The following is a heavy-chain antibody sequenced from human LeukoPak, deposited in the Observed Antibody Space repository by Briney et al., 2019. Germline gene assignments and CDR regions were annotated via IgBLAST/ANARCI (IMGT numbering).Heavy chain of an antibody. CDR1: GYTFVGHY. J-gene: IGHJ6*01. CDR3: ARDLGITGDLMDV. CDR2: INPNSGVT. D-gene: IGHD7-27*01. V-gene: IGHV1-2*06. Sequence: GASVKVSCTGSGYTFVGHYMHWVRQAPGQGLEWMGRINPNSGVTNHPQKFQGRVTMTRDTSISTIYMELSRLTSDDTAVYYCARDLGITGDLMDVWGQGTTVTVSS.